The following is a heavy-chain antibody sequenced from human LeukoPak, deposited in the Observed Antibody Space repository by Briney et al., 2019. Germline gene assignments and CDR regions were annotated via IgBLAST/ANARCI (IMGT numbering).Heavy chain of an antibody. J-gene: IGHJ3*02. V-gene: IGHV4-61*02. CDR3: ARVSVKDAFDI. Sequence: SETLSLTCSVSGGSISSGSYYWSWIRQPAGKGLEWIGRIYTSGSTNYNPSLKSRVTISVDTSKNQFSLKLSSVTAADTAVYYCARVSVKDAFDIWGQGTMVTVSS. CDR2: IYTSGST. CDR1: GGSISSGSYY.